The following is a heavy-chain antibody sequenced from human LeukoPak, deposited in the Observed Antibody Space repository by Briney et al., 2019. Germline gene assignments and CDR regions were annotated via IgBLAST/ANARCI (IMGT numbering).Heavy chain of an antibody. V-gene: IGHV1-3*01. CDR1: GYTFTSYA. J-gene: IGHJ3*02. Sequence: ASVRVSCKASGYTFTSYAMHWVRQAPGQRLEWMGWINAGNGNTKYSQKFRGRVTITRDTSASTAYMELSSLRSEDTAVYYCARAGRDDAFDIWGQGTMVTVSS. CDR3: ARAGRDDAFDI. D-gene: IGHD3-10*01. CDR2: INAGNGNT.